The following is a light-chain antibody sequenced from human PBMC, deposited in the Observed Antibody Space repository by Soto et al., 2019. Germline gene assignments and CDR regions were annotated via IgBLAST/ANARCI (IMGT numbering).Light chain of an antibody. V-gene: IGKV3-20*01. CDR2: GAS. Sequence: EIVLTQSPATLSLSPGERATLSCRASQTVSSSYLAWYQQKPGQAPRLLIYGASSRATGIPDRFSGSGSGTDFTLTISRLEPEDFAVYYCQQYGASPPLSFDGGTKVDIK. CDR1: QTVSSSY. J-gene: IGKJ4*01. CDR3: QQYGASPPLS.